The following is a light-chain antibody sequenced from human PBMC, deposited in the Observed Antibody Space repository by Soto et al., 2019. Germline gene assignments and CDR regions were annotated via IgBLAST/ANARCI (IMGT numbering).Light chain of an antibody. CDR3: QQYNSWPLT. J-gene: IGKJ4*01. CDR2: GAS. CDR1: QSVSSSY. V-gene: IGKV3-15*01. Sequence: EIVMTQSPGTLSLSPWERATLSCRASQSVSSSYLAWYQQKPGQAPRLLIYGASTRATGIPARFSGSGSGTDFTLTISSLQSEDFAVYYCQQYNSWPLTFGGGTKVDIK.